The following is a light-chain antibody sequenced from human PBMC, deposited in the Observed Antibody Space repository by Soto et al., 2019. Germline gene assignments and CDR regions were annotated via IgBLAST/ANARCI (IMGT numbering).Light chain of an antibody. CDR1: QSISGSY. J-gene: IGKJ4*01. CDR3: QQYGDSPLN. Sequence: ENVLTQSPGTLSLSPGERATLSCRASQSISGSYLAWYQQKPGQAPRLLIYAASSRATCIPDRFSGSGSGTDFTLTISRLEPEDFAVYNCQQYGDSPLNFGG. CDR2: AAS. V-gene: IGKV3-20*01.